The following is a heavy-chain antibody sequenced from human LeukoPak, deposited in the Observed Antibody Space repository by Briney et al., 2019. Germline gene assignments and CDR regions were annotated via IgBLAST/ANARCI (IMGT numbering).Heavy chain of an antibody. V-gene: IGHV1-69*13. J-gene: IGHJ4*02. D-gene: IGHD3-10*01. CDR1: GGTFSSYA. CDR2: IIPIFGTA. Sequence: SVKVSCEASGGTFSSYAISWVRQAPGQGLEWMGGIIPIFGTANYAQKFQGRVTITADESTSTAYMELSSLRSEDTAVYYCARVVVRGVITEHHDYWGQGTLVTVSS. CDR3: ARVVVRGVITEHHDY.